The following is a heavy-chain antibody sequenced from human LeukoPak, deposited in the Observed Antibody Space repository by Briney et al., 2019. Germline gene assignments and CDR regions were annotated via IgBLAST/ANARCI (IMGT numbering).Heavy chain of an antibody. Sequence: GASVKVSCKASGYTFTSYGISWVRQAPGQGLEWMGWISAYSGNRNYAQKLQGRVTMTTDTSTSTAYMELRSLRSDDTAVCYCARVEAYCTRTSCHDYWGQGTLVTVSS. V-gene: IGHV1-18*01. D-gene: IGHD2-2*01. CDR1: GYTFTSYG. J-gene: IGHJ4*02. CDR2: ISAYSGNR. CDR3: ARVEAYCTRTSCHDY.